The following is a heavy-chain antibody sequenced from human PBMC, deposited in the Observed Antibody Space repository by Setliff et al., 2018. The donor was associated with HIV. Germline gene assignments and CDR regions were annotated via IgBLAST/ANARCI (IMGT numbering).Heavy chain of an antibody. J-gene: IGHJ5*02. D-gene: IGHD7-27*01. CDR3: ARNWGAPNQFDP. CDR1: GYSFVDFW. Sequence: PGESLKISCHLSGYSFVDFWIGWVRQMPGKGLEWVGFIYPGDSDSRYSPSFRCQVTISADKSTTTAYLDWASLKASDTAMYYCARNWGAPNQFDPWGQGTLVTVSS. V-gene: IGHV5-51*01. CDR2: IYPGDSDS.